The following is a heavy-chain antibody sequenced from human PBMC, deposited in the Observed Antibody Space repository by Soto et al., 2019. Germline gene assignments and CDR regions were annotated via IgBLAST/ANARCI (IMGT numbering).Heavy chain of an antibody. Sequence: SETLSLTCTVSGGSISSYYWSWIRQPPGKGLEWIGYIYYSGSTNYNPSLKSRVTISVDTSKNQFSLKLSSVTAADTAVYYCARHHSWGYYYYYYMDVWGKGTTVTVSS. CDR2: IYYSGST. V-gene: IGHV4-59*08. D-gene: IGHD6-13*01. CDR1: GGSISSYY. CDR3: ARHHSWGYYYYYYMDV. J-gene: IGHJ6*03.